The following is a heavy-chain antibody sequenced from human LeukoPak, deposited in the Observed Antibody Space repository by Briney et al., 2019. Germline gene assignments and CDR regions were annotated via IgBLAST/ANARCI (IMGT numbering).Heavy chain of an antibody. CDR3: ARGGTGYDSYYYYYYMDV. Sequence: GGSLRLSCAASGFTFSNHWMPWVRQAPGKGLVWVSRINSDESSTSYADSVKGRFSISRDNAKNTVYLQMNSLRAEDTAVYYCARGGTGYDSYYYYYYMDVWGKGTTVTVSS. CDR1: GFTFSNHW. D-gene: IGHD3-22*01. V-gene: IGHV3-74*01. J-gene: IGHJ6*03. CDR2: INSDESST.